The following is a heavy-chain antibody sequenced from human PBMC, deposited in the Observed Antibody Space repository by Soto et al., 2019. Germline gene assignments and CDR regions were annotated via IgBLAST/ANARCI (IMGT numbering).Heavy chain of an antibody. J-gene: IGHJ4*02. V-gene: IGHV3-30*18. Sequence: QVQLVESGGGVVQPGRSLRLSCAASGFMFRTYGMHWVRQAPGKGLEWVAVISYDGSRKYYGDSVKGRFTVSRDNSTRTLSLQIKRLRPEDTAMYWCAKGDVDTARVMAFDYWGQGTVVTVSS. D-gene: IGHD5-18*01. CDR1: GFMFRTYG. CDR3: AKGDVDTARVMAFDY. CDR2: ISYDGSRK.